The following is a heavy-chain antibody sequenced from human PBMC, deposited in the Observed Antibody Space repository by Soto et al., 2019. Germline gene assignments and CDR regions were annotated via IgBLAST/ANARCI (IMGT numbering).Heavy chain of an antibody. D-gene: IGHD5-18*01. CDR1: GYTFTSYA. V-gene: IGHV1-3*01. CDR2: INAGNGNT. CDR3: ARDKVIRRGYSYGAFDI. J-gene: IGHJ3*02. Sequence: ASVKVSCKASGYTFTSYAMHWVRQAPGQRLEWMGWINAGNGNTKYSQKFQGRVTITRDTSASTAYMELSSLRSEDTAVYYCARDKVIRRGYSYGAFDIWGQGTMVTVSS.